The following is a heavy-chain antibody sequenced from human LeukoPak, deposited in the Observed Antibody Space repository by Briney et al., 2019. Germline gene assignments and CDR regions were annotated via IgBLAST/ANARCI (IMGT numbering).Heavy chain of an antibody. V-gene: IGHV1-2*02. D-gene: IGHD5-18*01. CDR3: ARDGDSYGCYYYGMDV. Sequence: GAPVRGSCKASGDTFTGYYMHWGRQTPGQGLEWIGWINPNGGGRKYAQTFQGRVTMTRDTSISKAYMELRSLRADDTAVYYCARDGDSYGCYYYGMDVWGQGTTVTVSS. CDR1: GDTFTGYY. J-gene: IGHJ6*02. CDR2: INPNGGGR.